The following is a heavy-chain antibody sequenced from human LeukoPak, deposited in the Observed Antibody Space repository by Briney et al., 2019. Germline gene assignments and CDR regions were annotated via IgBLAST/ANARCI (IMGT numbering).Heavy chain of an antibody. V-gene: IGHV3-23*01. Sequence: GGSLRLSCAASGFTFSSYAMSWVRQAPGKGLEWVSAISGSGGSTYYADSVKGRFAISRDNSKNTLYLQMNSLRAEDTAVYYCAKGGYSYGYPLDYWGQGTLVTVSS. CDR1: GFTFSSYA. D-gene: IGHD5-18*01. CDR3: AKGGYSYGYPLDY. J-gene: IGHJ4*02. CDR2: ISGSGGST.